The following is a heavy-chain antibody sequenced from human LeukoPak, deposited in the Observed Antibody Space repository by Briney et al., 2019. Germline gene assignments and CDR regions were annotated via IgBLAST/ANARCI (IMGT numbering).Heavy chain of an antibody. CDR3: ARDVLHYGSGRDAFDI. Sequence: SETLSLTCTVSGGSISSGSYYWSWIRQPAGKGLEWIGRIYTSGSTNCNPSLKSLVTISVDTSKDQFSLKLSSVTAADTAVYYCARDVLHYGSGRDAFDIWGQGTMVTVSS. V-gene: IGHV4-61*02. J-gene: IGHJ3*02. CDR2: IYTSGST. CDR1: GGSISSGSYY. D-gene: IGHD3-10*01.